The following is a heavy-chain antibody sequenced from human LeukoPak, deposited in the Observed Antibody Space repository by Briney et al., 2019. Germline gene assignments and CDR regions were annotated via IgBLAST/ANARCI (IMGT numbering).Heavy chain of an antibody. CDR1: GYTFTSYG. Sequence: ASVKVSCKASGYTFTSYGISWVRQAPGQGLEWMGWISAYNGNTNYAQKFQGRVTMTEDTSTDTAYMELSSLRSEDTAVYYCATERPSSGYFTDAFDIWGQGTMVTVSS. CDR2: ISAYNGNT. CDR3: ATERPSSGYFTDAFDI. J-gene: IGHJ3*02. D-gene: IGHD3-22*01. V-gene: IGHV1-18*01.